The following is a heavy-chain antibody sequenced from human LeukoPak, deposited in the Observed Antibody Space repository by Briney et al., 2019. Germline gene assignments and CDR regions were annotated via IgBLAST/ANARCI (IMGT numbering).Heavy chain of an antibody. J-gene: IGHJ6*04. Sequence: PGGSLRLSCAPSGFTFSSYSMNWVRQAPGKGLEGVSSISSSSSYIYYADSVKGRFPISRENAKNSLYLQMNILKPEDTAVYYCARGGGMDVWGEGATVTVSS. CDR3: ARGGGMDV. CDR2: ISSSSSYI. V-gene: IGHV3-21*01. CDR1: GFTFSSYS.